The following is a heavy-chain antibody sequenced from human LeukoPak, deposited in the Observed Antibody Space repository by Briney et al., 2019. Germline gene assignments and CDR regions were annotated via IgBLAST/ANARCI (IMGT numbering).Heavy chain of an antibody. CDR2: FYISGST. CDR3: ARDFLLQSEGLFDY. D-gene: IGHD4-11*01. V-gene: IGHV4-4*07. J-gene: IGHJ4*02. CDR1: GGSISSYY. Sequence: PSETLSLTCTVSGGSISSYYWSWIRQPAGKGLEWIGRFYISGSTNYNPSLKSRVTMSVDTSKNQFSLRLNSVTAAETAVYYCARDFLLQSEGLFDYWGQGTLVTVSS.